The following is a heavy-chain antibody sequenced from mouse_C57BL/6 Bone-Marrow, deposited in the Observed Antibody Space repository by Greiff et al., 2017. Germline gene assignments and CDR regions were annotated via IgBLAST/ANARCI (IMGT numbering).Heavy chain of an antibody. J-gene: IGHJ2*01. Sequence: QVQLQQPGAELVRPGSSVKLSCKASGYTFTSYWMDWVKQRPGQGLEWIGNIYPSDSETHYNQKFKDKATLTVDKSSSTAYMQLSSLTSEDSAVXDCASYDGYYGFDYWGQGTTLTVSS. V-gene: IGHV1-61*01. CDR2: IYPSDSET. D-gene: IGHD2-3*01. CDR3: ASYDGYYGFDY. CDR1: GYTFTSYW.